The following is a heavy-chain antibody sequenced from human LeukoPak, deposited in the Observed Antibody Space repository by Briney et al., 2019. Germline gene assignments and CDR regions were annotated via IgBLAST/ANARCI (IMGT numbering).Heavy chain of an antibody. D-gene: IGHD2-15*01. CDR3: ARGAPGSYCSGGSCPYFDY. Sequence: GASVKVSCKATGYTFTSYDINWVRQATGQGLEWMGWVNPNSGHTGYAQKFQCRVSMTRNTSISTAYMDLSSLRSEDTAVYYCARGAPGSYCSGGSCPYFDYWGQGTLVSVSS. CDR1: GYTFTSYD. CDR2: VNPNSGHT. V-gene: IGHV1-8*01. J-gene: IGHJ4*02.